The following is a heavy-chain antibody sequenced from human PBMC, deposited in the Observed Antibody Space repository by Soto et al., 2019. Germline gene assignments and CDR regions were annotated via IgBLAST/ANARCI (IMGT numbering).Heavy chain of an antibody. CDR3: ARDVLAVAGSADY. Sequence: EVQLVETGGGLVQPGGSLRLSCAASAFIVSSNYLSWVRQAPGKGLEWVSALSRDGGAYYTDSVKGRFAISRDNSKNTLYLQMDSLTAEDTAVYYCARDVLAVAGSADYWGQGTLVTVSS. J-gene: IGHJ4*02. D-gene: IGHD6-19*01. V-gene: IGHV3-53*02. CDR1: AFIVSSNY. CDR2: LSRDGGA.